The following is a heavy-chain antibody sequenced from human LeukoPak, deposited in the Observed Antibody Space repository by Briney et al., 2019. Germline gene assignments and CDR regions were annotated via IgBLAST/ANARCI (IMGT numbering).Heavy chain of an antibody. CDR1: GGSISSSSYY. CDR3: ARRRDYYDSSGYSNYFDY. J-gene: IGHJ4*02. D-gene: IGHD3-22*01. Sequence: SETLSLTCTVSGGSISSSSYYWGWIRQPPGKGLEWIGSIYYSGSTYYNPSLKSRVTISVDTSKNQFSLKLSSVTAADTAVYYCARRRDYYDSSGYSNYFDYWGQGTLVTVSS. CDR2: IYYSGST. V-gene: IGHV4-39*01.